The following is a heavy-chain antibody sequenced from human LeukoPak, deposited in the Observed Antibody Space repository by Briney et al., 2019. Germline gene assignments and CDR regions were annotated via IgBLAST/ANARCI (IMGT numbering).Heavy chain of an antibody. CDR2: IYYIGST. CDR3: ARHGSYSLAF. CDR1: GGSISSSNHH. Sequence: SETLSLTCTVSGGSISSSNHHWDWIRQPPGKGLEWIGQIYYIGSTNYNPSLESRVIMSLDKSTNQLSLRFNSVTAADTAVYYCARHGSYSLAFWGQGALVTVSS. V-gene: IGHV4-39*07. J-gene: IGHJ4*02. D-gene: IGHD1-26*01.